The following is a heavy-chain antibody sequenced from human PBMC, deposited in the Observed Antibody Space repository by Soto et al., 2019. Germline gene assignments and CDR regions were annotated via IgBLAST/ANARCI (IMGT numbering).Heavy chain of an antibody. CDR2: ISGSGGST. D-gene: IGHD3-10*01. V-gene: IGHV3-23*01. Sequence: EVQMLESGGGLVQPGGSLRLSCAASGFTFSSYAMSWVRQAPGKGLEWVSAISGSGGSTYYADAVKGRFTISRDTSKNTLYLQMNSLRAEETAVYYCALWPPYYFDYWGQGTLVTVSS. J-gene: IGHJ4*02. CDR1: GFTFSSYA. CDR3: ALWPPYYFDY.